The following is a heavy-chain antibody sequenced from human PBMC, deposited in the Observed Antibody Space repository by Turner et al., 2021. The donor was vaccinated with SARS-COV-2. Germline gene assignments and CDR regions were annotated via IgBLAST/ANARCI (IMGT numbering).Heavy chain of an antibody. CDR3: ATATAIYGDYRNYYYYYGMDV. CDR2: SNPNSGGT. V-gene: IGHV1-2*02. CDR1: GYPFAGYY. J-gene: IGHJ6*02. D-gene: IGHD4-17*01. Sequence: QVQLVQSGAEVKKRGASVKVSCKASGYPFAGYYIHWVRQAPGQGLKRMGWSNPNSGGTNYAQRCQGRVTMTGDTSSSTAYRELTSLRSEDTAVYYCATATAIYGDYRNYYYYYGMDVWGQGTTVTVSS.